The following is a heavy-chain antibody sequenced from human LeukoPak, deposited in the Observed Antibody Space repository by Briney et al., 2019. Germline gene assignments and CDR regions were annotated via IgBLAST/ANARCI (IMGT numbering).Heavy chain of an antibody. CDR2: MNPSGST. V-gene: IGHV4-34*01. D-gene: IGHD3-22*01. J-gene: IGHJ6*03. Sequence: SETLSLTCAVYGGSFSGYYWTWIRQTPEKGPEWIGEMNPSGSTNYNPSLKSRVTISVDTSKNQFSLELSSVTAADTAVYYCARGRQDVTMIVVVMTAVSYYLDVWGIGTTVTVS. CDR1: GGSFSGYY. CDR3: ARGRQDVTMIVVVMTAVSYYLDV.